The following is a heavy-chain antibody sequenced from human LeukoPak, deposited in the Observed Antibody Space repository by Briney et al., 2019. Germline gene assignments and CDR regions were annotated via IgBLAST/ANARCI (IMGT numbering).Heavy chain of an antibody. Sequence: VGSLRLSCAASGFTFSSYAMSWVRQAPGKGLEWVSAISGSGTSTYYADSVKGRFTFSRDNSKNTVYLQMNSLRADDTAVYYCAKGSDLWFGETWGQGTLATVSS. CDR2: ISGSGTST. CDR3: AKGSDLWFGET. J-gene: IGHJ4*02. CDR1: GFTFSSYA. V-gene: IGHV3-23*01. D-gene: IGHD3-10*01.